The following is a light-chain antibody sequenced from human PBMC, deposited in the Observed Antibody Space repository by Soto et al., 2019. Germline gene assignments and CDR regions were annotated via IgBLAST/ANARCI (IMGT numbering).Light chain of an antibody. J-gene: IGLJ1*01. V-gene: IGLV2-14*01. Sequence: QSALTQPASVSGSPGQSITISCTGTSSDVGGYDYVSWCQLHPGKAPKLMVFEVSNRPSGVSYRFSGSKSGNTASLTISGLQAEDEADYFCSSYSISTAYLFGTGTKVTVL. CDR1: SSDVGGYDY. CDR3: SSYSISTAYL. CDR2: EVS.